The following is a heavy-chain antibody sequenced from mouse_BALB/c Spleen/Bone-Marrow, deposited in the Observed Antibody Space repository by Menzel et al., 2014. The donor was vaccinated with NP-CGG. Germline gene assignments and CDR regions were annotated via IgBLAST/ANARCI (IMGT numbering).Heavy chain of an antibody. CDR3: ARYDGPTWFAY. V-gene: IGHV1S81*02. D-gene: IGHD2-3*01. CDR2: INPSNGRT. Sequence: QVQLQQSGAELVKPGASVRLSCKASGYSFTTYWIHWVKPRPGQGLEWIGEINPSNGRTNYNEKFKSKATLTVDKSSITAYMQLSSLTSENSTVNYCARYDGPTWFAYWGQGTLVTVSA. CDR1: GYSFTTYW. J-gene: IGHJ3*01.